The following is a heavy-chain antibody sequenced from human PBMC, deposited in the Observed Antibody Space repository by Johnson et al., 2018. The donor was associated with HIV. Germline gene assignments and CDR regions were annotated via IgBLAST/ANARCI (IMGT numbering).Heavy chain of an antibody. V-gene: IGHV3-7*01. CDR2: IKQDGSEK. J-gene: IGHJ3*02. Sequence: VQLVESGGGVVQPGRSLRLSCAAFGFTFSSYGIHWVRQAPGKGLEWVANIKQDGSEKYYVDSVKGRFTISRDNAKNSLYLQMNSLRAGDTAVYYCAKPPSMGADAFDIWGQGTMVTVSS. CDR1: GFTFSSYG. CDR3: AKPPSMGADAFDI. D-gene: IGHD3-16*01.